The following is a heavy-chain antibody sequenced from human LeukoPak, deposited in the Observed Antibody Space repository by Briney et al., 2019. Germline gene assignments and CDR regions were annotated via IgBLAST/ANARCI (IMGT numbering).Heavy chain of an antibody. V-gene: IGHV4-39*07. Sequence: SETLSLTCSVSGGSISYYWVWIRQPPGKGLEWIGSIYYTGSTYYNPSLKSRVTLSLDTSNKRFSLKLNSVTAADTAVYYCARSWVGDTGATFDYRGQGTLVTVSS. CDR3: ARSWVGDTGATFDY. D-gene: IGHD6-25*01. J-gene: IGHJ4*02. CDR1: GGSISYY. CDR2: IYYTGST.